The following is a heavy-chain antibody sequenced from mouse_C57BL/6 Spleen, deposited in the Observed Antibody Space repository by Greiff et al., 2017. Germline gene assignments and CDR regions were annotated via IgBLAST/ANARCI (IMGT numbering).Heavy chain of an antibody. J-gene: IGHJ3*01. CDR3: ARGPYYGSSYGWFAY. CDR1: GYSITSGYY. D-gene: IGHD1-1*01. V-gene: IGHV3-6*01. CDR2: ISYDGSN. Sequence: EVQLQESGPGLVKPSQSLSLTCSVTGYSITSGYYWNWIRQFPGNKLEWMGYISYDGSNNYNPSLKNRISITRDTSKNQFFLKLNSVTTEDTATYYCARGPYYGSSYGWFAYWGQGTLVTVSA.